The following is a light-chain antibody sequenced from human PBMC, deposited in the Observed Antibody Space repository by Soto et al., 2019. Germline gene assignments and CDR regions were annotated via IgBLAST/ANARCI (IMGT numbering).Light chain of an antibody. CDR2: RNN. J-gene: IGLJ3*02. Sequence: QPVLTQPPSASGTPGQRVTISCSGGSSNIGYNYVYWYQQLPGTAPKLLIYRNNQRPSGVPDRFSGSKSGTSASLAISGLRSEDEADYYCAAWDDSLSGWVFGGGTKLTVL. V-gene: IGLV1-47*01. CDR3: AAWDDSLSGWV. CDR1: SSNIGYNY.